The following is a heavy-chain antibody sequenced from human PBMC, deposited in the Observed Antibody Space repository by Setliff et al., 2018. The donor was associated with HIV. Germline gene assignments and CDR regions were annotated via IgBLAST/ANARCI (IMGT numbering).Heavy chain of an antibody. Sequence: PGESLKISCAASGFTFNRNCMSWVRQAPGKGLEWVSSISGSESGISYADPVKGRFTISRDNARNSLYLQMNSLRAEDTAVYYCARDSGSTWYASSRSDYWGQGTLVTVSS. CDR3: ARDSGSTWYASSRSDY. J-gene: IGHJ4*02. CDR2: ISGSESGI. V-gene: IGHV3-21*06. D-gene: IGHD6-13*01. CDR1: GFTFNRNC.